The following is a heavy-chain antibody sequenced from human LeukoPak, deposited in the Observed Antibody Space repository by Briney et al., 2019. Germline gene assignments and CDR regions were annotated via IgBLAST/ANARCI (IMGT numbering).Heavy chain of an antibody. Sequence: GGSLRLSCAASGFTFSSYWMRWVRQAPGKGLECVANIKQDGSEKYYVDSVKGRFTISRDNAKNSLYLQMNSLRAEDTAVYYCAREAPNIVLMVYAIRSAFDIWGQGTMVTVSS. D-gene: IGHD2-8*01. CDR2: IKQDGSEK. V-gene: IGHV3-7*05. CDR1: GFTFSSYW. CDR3: AREAPNIVLMVYAIRSAFDI. J-gene: IGHJ3*02.